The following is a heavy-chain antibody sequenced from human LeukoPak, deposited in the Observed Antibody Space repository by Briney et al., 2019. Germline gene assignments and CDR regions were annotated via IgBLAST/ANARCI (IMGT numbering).Heavy chain of an antibody. CDR2: IIPIFGTA. Sequence: ASVKVSCKASGGTFSSYAISWVRQAPVQGLEWMGGIIPIFGTANYAQKFQGRVTITTDESTSTAYMELSSLRSEDTAVYYCARALRGYSGFHYYYYYMDVWGKGTTVTVSS. D-gene: IGHD5-12*01. V-gene: IGHV1-69*05. CDR1: GGTFSSYA. J-gene: IGHJ6*03. CDR3: ARALRGYSGFHYYYYYMDV.